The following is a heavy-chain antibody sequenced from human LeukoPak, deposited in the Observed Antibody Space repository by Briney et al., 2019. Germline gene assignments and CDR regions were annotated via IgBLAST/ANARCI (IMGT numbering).Heavy chain of an antibody. CDR2: INHSGST. CDR3: ARLFSLGRRRAFDI. CDR1: GGSFSGYY. Sequence: SKTLSLTCAVYGGSFSGYYWSWIRQPPGKGLEWIGEINHSGSTNYNPSLKSRVTISVDSSKNQFSLKLSSVTAADTALYYCARLFSLGRRRAFDIWGQGTVVTVSS. V-gene: IGHV4-34*01. D-gene: IGHD1-1*01. J-gene: IGHJ3*02.